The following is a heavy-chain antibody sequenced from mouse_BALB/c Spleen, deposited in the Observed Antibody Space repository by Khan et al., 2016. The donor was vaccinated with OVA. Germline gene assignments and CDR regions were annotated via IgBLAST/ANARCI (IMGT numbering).Heavy chain of an antibody. J-gene: IGHJ4*01. CDR3: ARTAIHYYGSYTMDY. V-gene: IGHV14-3*02. CDR2: IDPATGNS. Sequence: VQLQQSGAELVKPGASVKLSCTASGFNIKDTYIHWIMQRPEQGLEWIGRIDPATGNSNFDPKFQGKATITADTSSNTAYIHLTGLTSEDTAVYYCARTAIHYYGSYTMDYLGHGTSVTVSS. D-gene: IGHD1-2*01. CDR1: GFNIKDTY.